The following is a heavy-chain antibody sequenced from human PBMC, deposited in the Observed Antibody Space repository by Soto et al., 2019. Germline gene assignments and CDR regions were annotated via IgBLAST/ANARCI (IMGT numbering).Heavy chain of an antibody. CDR2: TYYRSQWYD. J-gene: IGHJ6*02. V-gene: IGHV6-1*01. D-gene: IGHD6-19*01. CDR1: GDSVSSNSAA. Sequence: SQTLSLTCAISGDSVSSNSAAWNWIRQSPSRGLEWLGRTYYRSQWYDDYAVSVKSRITINPDTSENQFSLHLNSVTPEDTAVYYCLGQWLVQGYYYYGMDVWGQGTTVTVSS. CDR3: LGQWLVQGYYYYGMDV.